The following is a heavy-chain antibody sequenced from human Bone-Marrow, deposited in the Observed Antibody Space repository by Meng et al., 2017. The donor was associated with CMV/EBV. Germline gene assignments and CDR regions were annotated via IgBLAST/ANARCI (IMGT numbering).Heavy chain of an antibody. Sequence: GESLKISCAASGFTVSSNYMSWVRQAPGKGLEWVSVIYSGGSTYYADSVKGRFTISRDNSKNTLYLQMNSLRAEDTAVYYCARDGPGYAFDIWGQGTMVTFSS. CDR3: ARDGPGYAFDI. V-gene: IGHV3-53*01. D-gene: IGHD6-25*01. CDR1: GFTVSSNY. CDR2: IYSGGST. J-gene: IGHJ3*02.